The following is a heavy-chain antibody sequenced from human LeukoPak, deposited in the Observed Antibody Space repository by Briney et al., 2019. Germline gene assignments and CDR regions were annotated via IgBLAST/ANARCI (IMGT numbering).Heavy chain of an antibody. CDR3: AKDGGPRGFSVSY. D-gene: IGHD5-18*01. Sequence: GGSLKLSCSASGFTFSSYGMHWVRQAPGKGLEWVAVIWYDGSNKYYAYSVKGRFNISRDNSKHKRYLPMNNLKADETPQEFLAKDGGPRGFSVSYWGQGGLVTVCS. V-gene: IGHV3-33*06. CDR1: GFTFSSYG. J-gene: IGHJ4*02. CDR2: IWYDGSNK.